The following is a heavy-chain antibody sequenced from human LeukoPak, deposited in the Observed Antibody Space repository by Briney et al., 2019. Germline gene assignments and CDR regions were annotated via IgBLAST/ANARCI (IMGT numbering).Heavy chain of an antibody. Sequence: GASVKVSCKASGGTFSSYAISWVRQAPGQGLEWMGRIIPIFGTANYAQKFQGRVTITTDKSTSTAYRELRSLKSEDPAVYYCARQKRSSGYYEGDVDYWGQGTLVTVSS. CDR1: GGTFSSYA. V-gene: IGHV1-69*05. CDR3: ARQKRSSGYYEGDVDY. J-gene: IGHJ4*02. CDR2: IIPIFGTA. D-gene: IGHD3-22*01.